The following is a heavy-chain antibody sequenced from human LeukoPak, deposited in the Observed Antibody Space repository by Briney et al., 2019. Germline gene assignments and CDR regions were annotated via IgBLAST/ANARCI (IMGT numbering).Heavy chain of an antibody. CDR3: ARDIPGYSYGSAFDI. CDR2: IYYSGST. D-gene: IGHD5-18*01. CDR1: GGSISSYY. V-gene: IGHV4-59*01. Sequence: SETLSLTCTVSGGSISSYYWSWIRQPPGKGLEWIGYIYYSGSTNYNPSLKSLVTISVDTSKNQFSLKLSSVTAADTAVYYCARDIPGYSYGSAFDIWGQGTMVTVSS. J-gene: IGHJ3*02.